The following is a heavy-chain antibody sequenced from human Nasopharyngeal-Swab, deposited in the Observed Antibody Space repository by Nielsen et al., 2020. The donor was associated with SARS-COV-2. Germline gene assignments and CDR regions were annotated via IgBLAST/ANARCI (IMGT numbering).Heavy chain of an antibody. V-gene: IGHV5-51*01. CDR2: IYPGDSDT. CDR1: GYSFTSYW. CDR3: ARLAPSFGRISRDAFDI. D-gene: IGHD2/OR15-2a*01. J-gene: IGHJ3*02. Sequence: GESLKISCKGSGYSFTSYWIGWVRQMPGKGLEWMGIIYPGDSDTRYSPSFQGRVTISADKSISTAYLQWSSLKASDTAMYYCARLAPSFGRISRDAFDIWGQGTMVTVSS.